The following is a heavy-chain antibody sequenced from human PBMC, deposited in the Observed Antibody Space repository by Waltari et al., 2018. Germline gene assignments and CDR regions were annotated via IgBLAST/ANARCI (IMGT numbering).Heavy chain of an antibody. CDR2: INHSGST. Sequence: QVQLQQWGAGLLKPSETLSLTCAVYGGSFSGYYWSWIRQPPGKGLEWIGEINHSGSTNYNPSLKSRVTRSVDTSKNQFSLKLSSVTAADTAVYYCASGAFDILTGYYRDAFDIWGQGTMVTVSS. CDR3: ASGAFDILTGYYRDAFDI. CDR1: GGSFSGYY. J-gene: IGHJ3*02. D-gene: IGHD3-9*01. V-gene: IGHV4-34*01.